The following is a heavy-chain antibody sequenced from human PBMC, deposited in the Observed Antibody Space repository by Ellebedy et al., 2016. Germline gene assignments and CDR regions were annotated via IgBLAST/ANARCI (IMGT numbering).Heavy chain of an antibody. V-gene: IGHV4-61*01. CDR1: GGSVRSGSYY. Sequence: SETLSLTCSVFGGSVRSGSYYWTWIRQPPGKGLEWVGYITYTGNTNYNPSLKSRITISVDMSKNQFSVQLTSVTAADTALYYCMMWPRTRGAVDYWGQGSLVTVSS. J-gene: IGHJ4*02. D-gene: IGHD5-12*01. CDR2: ITYTGNT. CDR3: MMWPRTRGAVDY.